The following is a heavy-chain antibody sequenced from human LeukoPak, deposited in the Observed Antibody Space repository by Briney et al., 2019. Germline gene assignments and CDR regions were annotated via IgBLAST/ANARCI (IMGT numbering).Heavy chain of an antibody. Sequence: SETLSLSCTVAGGSISSYYWSLIRQPPGKVLDRIGYIYYRGYTNYNPSLKSRVTISVDTSKNQFSLKLSSVTAADTAVYYCARVLAAAGNNWFDPWGQGTLVTVSS. CDR3: ARVLAAAGNNWFDP. CDR2: IYYRGYT. CDR1: GGSISSYY. J-gene: IGHJ5*02. V-gene: IGHV4-59*01. D-gene: IGHD6-13*01.